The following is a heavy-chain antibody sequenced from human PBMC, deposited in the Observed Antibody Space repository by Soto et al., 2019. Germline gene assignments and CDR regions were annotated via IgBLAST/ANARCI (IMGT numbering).Heavy chain of an antibody. CDR2: MNPNNGNT. J-gene: IGHJ4*02. CDR3: ATSGSVWYLY. CDR1: GYTFTSSD. V-gene: IGHV1-8*01. D-gene: IGHD6-19*01. Sequence: QVQLVQSGAEVKKPGASVKVSCKASGYTFTSSDINWVRQATGQGLEWMGWMNPNNGNTGYAQEFQGRVTMTRDTSITTAYMELSSLTSDDTAIYYCATSGSVWYLYWGPGTLVTVSS.